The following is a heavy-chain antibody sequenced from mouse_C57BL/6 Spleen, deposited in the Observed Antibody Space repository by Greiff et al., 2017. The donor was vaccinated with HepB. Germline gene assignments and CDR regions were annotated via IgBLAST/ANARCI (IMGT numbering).Heavy chain of an antibody. V-gene: IGHV1-50*01. CDR2: IDPSDSYT. CDR1: GYTFTSYW. J-gene: IGHJ1*03. CDR3: ASTKGYSKDWYFDV. Sequence: QVQLQQPGAELVKPGASVKLSCKASGYTFTSYWMQWVKQRPGQGLEWIGEIDPSDSYTNYNQKFKGKATLTVDTSSSTAYMQLSSLTSEDSAVYYCASTKGYSKDWYFDVWGTGTTVTVSS. D-gene: IGHD2-5*01.